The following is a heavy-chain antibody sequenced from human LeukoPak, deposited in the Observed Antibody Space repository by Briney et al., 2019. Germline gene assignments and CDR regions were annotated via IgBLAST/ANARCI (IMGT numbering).Heavy chain of an antibody. CDR2: ISGSGGST. CDR1: GFTFSSYA. V-gene: IGHV3-23*01. Sequence: GGSLRLSCAASGFTFSSYAMSWVRQAPGKGLQWVSGISGSGGSTYYADSVKGRFTISRSNSKNTVYLHMFRLRVEDTATYYCAKDGSAYFEWGAEPIDHWGQGTVVTVSS. D-gene: IGHD3-9*01. CDR3: AKDGSAYFEWGAEPIDH. J-gene: IGHJ4*02.